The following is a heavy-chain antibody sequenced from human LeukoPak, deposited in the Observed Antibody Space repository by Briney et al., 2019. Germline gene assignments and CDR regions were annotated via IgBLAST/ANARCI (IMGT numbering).Heavy chain of an antibody. D-gene: IGHD2-8*01. Sequence: SQTLSLTCAISGDSISSNSAAWNWIRQSPSRGLEWLGRTYYRSEWYTDYALSLKSRLTINPDTSKNQFTLQLNSVTPEDTAVYYCVRDCLFCMERRAFDYRGQGTLVTVSS. CDR1: GDSISSNSAA. J-gene: IGHJ4*02. CDR3: VRDCLFCMERRAFDY. CDR2: TYYRSEWYT. V-gene: IGHV6-1*01.